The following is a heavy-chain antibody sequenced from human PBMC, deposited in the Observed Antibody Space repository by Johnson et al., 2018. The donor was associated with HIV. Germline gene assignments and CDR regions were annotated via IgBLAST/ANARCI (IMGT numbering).Heavy chain of an antibody. Sequence: VQLVESGGGVVRPGGSLRLSCAASGFTFDDYAMHWVRQAPGKGLEWVSGISWNSGSIGYEDSVKGRFTISRANAKNSVYLQMNSLGAEDTALYYCAKGVGSIGGAFDIWGQGTMVIVS. CDR1: GFTFDDYA. D-gene: IGHD3-10*01. V-gene: IGHV3-9*01. J-gene: IGHJ3*02. CDR2: ISWNSGSI. CDR3: AKGVGSIGGAFDI.